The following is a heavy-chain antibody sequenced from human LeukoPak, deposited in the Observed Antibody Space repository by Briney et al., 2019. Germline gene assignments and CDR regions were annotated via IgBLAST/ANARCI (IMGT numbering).Heavy chain of an antibody. V-gene: IGHV3-23*01. Sequence: GGSLRLSCAASGFDFSDFAMYWVRQAPGKGLEWVSAISGSGGSTYYAVSVKGRFTIARDNSKNTLYLQMNSLRAEDTAVYYCAKDMGQQLVLPDAFDIWGQGTMVTVSS. J-gene: IGHJ3*02. CDR2: ISGSGGST. D-gene: IGHD6-6*01. CDR1: GFDFSDFA. CDR3: AKDMGQQLVLPDAFDI.